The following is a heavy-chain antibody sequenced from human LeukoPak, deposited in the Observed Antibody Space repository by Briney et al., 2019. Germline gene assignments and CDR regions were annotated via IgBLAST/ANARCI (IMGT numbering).Heavy chain of an antibody. CDR3: ARLTIAVAGFYGMDV. J-gene: IGHJ6*02. CDR1: GGSISSSSYY. V-gene: IGHV4-39*01. Sequence: PSETLSLTCTVSGGSISSSSYYWGWIRQPPGKGLEWIGSIYYSGSTYYNPSLKSRVTISVDTSKNQFFLKLSSVTAADTAVYYCARLTIAVAGFYGMDVWGQGTTVTVSS. D-gene: IGHD6-19*01. CDR2: IYYSGST.